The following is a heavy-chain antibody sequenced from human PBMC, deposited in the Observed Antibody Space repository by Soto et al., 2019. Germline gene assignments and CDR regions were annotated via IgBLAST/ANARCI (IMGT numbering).Heavy chain of an antibody. J-gene: IGHJ6*02. CDR1: GYIFSSYG. Sequence: ASVKVSCKASGYIFSSYGISWVRLAPGQGLEWLVWISPYNGNTNYAQKLQGRVTMTTDTSTSTAYMELRSLKSDDTAVYYRARYYYGSGSSEQHYHQFYGMDVWGQGTTVTVSS. CDR2: ISPYNGNT. V-gene: IGHV1-18*01. CDR3: ARYYYGSGSSEQHYHQFYGMDV. D-gene: IGHD3-10*01.